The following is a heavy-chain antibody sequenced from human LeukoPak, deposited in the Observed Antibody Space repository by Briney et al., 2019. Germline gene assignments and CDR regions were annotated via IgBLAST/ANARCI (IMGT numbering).Heavy chain of an antibody. V-gene: IGHV3-53*01. CDR1: KFTVSSNY. CDR2: INSGGNT. CDR3: ARENGDYVYDY. D-gene: IGHD4-17*01. Sequence: GGSLRLSCAASKFTVSSNYMTWVRQAPGKGLEWVSVINSGGNTYYADSVKGRLTISRDSSKNTVYLQMNSLRVEDTAVYYCARENGDYVYDYWGQGTLVTVSS. J-gene: IGHJ4*02.